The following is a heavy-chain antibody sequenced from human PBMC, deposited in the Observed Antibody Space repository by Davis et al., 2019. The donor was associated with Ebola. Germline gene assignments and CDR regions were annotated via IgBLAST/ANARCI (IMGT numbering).Heavy chain of an antibody. CDR1: GFTFSSYG. CDR2: ISSSSSTT. D-gene: IGHD3-3*01. Sequence: GESLKISCAASGFTFSSYGMHWVRQAPGKGLEWVSYISSSSSTTYYADSVKGRFTISRDNAKNSLYLQMNSLRAEDTAVYYCAKGLGVTIFGVNGMDVWGQGTTVTVSS. J-gene: IGHJ6*02. V-gene: IGHV3-48*04. CDR3: AKGLGVTIFGVNGMDV.